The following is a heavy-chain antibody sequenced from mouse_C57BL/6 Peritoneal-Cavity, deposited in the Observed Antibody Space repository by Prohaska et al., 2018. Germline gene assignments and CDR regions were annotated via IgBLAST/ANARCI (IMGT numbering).Heavy chain of an antibody. CDR3: TRSGSNYAMDY. Sequence: GAELVRPGASVTPSCKASGYTFTDYEMHWVKQTPVHGLEWIGAIDPETGGTAYNQKFKGKAILTADKSSSTAYMELRSLTSEDSAVYYCTRSGSNYAMDYWGQGTSVTVSS. CDR1: GYTFTDYE. V-gene: IGHV1-15*01. D-gene: IGHD3-1*01. J-gene: IGHJ4*01. CDR2: IDPETGGT.